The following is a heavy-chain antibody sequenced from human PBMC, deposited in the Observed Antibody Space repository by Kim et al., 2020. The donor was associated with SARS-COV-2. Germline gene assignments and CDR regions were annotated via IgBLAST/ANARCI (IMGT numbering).Heavy chain of an antibody. Sequence: GGSLRLSCAASGFTFSSYAMHWVRQAPGKGLEWVAVISYDGSNKYYADSVKGRFTISRDNSKNTLYLQMNSLRAEDTAVYYCARDRGYSSSWYWFDPWG. D-gene: IGHD6-13*01. J-gene: IGHJ5*02. CDR2: ISYDGSNK. CDR1: GFTFSSYA. CDR3: ARDRGYSSSWYWFDP. V-gene: IGHV3-30*04.